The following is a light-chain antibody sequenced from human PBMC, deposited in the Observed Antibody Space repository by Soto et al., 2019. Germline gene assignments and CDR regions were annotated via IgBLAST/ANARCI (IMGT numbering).Light chain of an antibody. CDR3: QLYGSSGVT. CDR1: QSVSSSQ. Sequence: EVVLTQSPGTLSLSPGERATLSCRASQSVSSSQLAWYQQRPGQAPRLLVYCASTRATGIADRFSGSGSGTDFTLTIGRLEPEDFAVYYCQLYGSSGVTFGPGTKVDI. CDR2: CAS. J-gene: IGKJ3*01. V-gene: IGKV3-20*01.